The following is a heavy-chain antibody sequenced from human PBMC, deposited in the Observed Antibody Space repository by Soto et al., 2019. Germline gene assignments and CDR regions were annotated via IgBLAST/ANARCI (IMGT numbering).Heavy chain of an antibody. Sequence: ASVKVSCKASGYTFTGYYMHWVRQAPGQGLEWMGWINPNSGGTNYAQKFQGWVTMTRDTSISTAYMELSRLRSDDTAVYYCARDGYCSSTSCYVYGMDVWGQGTTVTVSS. CDR1: GYTFTGYY. J-gene: IGHJ6*02. CDR3: ARDGYCSSTSCYVYGMDV. V-gene: IGHV1-2*04. D-gene: IGHD2-2*03. CDR2: INPNSGGT.